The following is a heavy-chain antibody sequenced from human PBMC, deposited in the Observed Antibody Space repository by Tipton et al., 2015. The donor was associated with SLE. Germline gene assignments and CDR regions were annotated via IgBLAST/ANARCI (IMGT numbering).Heavy chain of an antibody. CDR2: IYYSGST. V-gene: IGHV4-59*01. CDR1: GGSISSYY. Sequence: TLSLTCTVSGGSISSYYWSWIRQPPGKGLEWIGYIYYSGSTNYNPSLKSRVTISVDTSKNQFSLKLSSVTAADTAVYYCARVISRQQLAFDYWGQGTLVTVSS. CDR3: ARVISRQQLAFDY. D-gene: IGHD6-13*01. J-gene: IGHJ4*02.